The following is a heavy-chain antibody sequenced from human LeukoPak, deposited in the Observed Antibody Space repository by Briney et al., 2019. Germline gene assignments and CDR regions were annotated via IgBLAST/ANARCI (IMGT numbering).Heavy chain of an antibody. CDR2: IGISAGST. Sequence: GGSLRLSCEGSGSTFDNYAVSWVRQAPGKGLEWVSTIGISAGSTYYADAVKGRFTISRDNSKKTVILQMNRLRVEDTAVYYCAKDRWEITIGDAFGFWGQGTKVAVSS. CDR3: AKDRWEITIGDAFGF. D-gene: IGHD3-3*01. V-gene: IGHV3-23*01. CDR1: GSTFDNYA. J-gene: IGHJ3*01.